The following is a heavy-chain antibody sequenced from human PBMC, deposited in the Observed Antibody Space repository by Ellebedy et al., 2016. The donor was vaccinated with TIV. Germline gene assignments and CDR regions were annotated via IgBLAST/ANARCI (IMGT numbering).Heavy chain of an antibody. Sequence: GESLKISCAASGFTFSSHTMNWVRQAPGKGLEWVSSISGRGGSPFYADSVKGRFTISRDNSKNTLFLRMNTLRAEDTAVYYCAKDFGGGPGPYYFDSWGQGTLVTVSA. CDR2: ISGRGGSP. D-gene: IGHD4-23*01. V-gene: IGHV3-23*01. CDR3: AKDFGGGPGPYYFDS. J-gene: IGHJ4*02. CDR1: GFTFSSHT.